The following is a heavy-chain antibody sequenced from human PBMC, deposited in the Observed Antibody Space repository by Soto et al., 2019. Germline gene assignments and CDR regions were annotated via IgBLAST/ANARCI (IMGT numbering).Heavy chain of an antibody. CDR1: RYTFTDYY. CDR3: ARAGLTTLELATIY. D-gene: IGHD5-12*01. J-gene: IGHJ4*02. V-gene: IGHV1-2*02. Sequence: ASVKVSCKASRYTFTDYYVHWVRQSPGQGLEWMGWINANSGVTKFPQKFQGRVIMTRDTFISTVYMELSRLTSDDTAVYYCARAGLTTLELATIYWGQGTQVTV. CDR2: INANSGVT.